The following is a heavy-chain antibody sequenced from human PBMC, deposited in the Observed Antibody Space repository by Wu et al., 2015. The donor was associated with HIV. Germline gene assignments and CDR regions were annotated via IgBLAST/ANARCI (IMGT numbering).Heavy chain of an antibody. J-gene: IGHJ3*02. D-gene: IGHD1-26*01. V-gene: IGHV1-18*01. CDR3: ATPGRTPDSDAFDI. CDR1: GYTFTSYS. CDR2: ISAYSGDT. Sequence: QVELVQSGAELKKPGASVKVSCKASGYTFTSYSIIWVRQAPGQGLEWMGWISAYSGDTNYAQNLQGRVTMTTDTSTSTAYMDLRSLRSDDTAVYYCATPGRTPDSDAFDIVGQGTMVTVSS.